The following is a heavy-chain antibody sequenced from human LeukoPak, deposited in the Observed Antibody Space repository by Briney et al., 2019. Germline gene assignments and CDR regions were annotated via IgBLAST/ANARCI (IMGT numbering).Heavy chain of an antibody. V-gene: IGHV3-21*04. CDR2: ISSSSSYI. D-gene: IGHD3-22*01. CDR1: GFTVSSKY. Sequence: GALRLSCAASGFTVSSKYMSWVRPAPGKGLEWVSSISSSSSYIYYADSVKGRFTISRDNAKNSLYLQMNSLRAEDTAVYYCARRLLSSGYSHRTVGDAFDIWGQGTMVTVSS. J-gene: IGHJ3*02. CDR3: ARRLLSSGYSHRTVGDAFDI.